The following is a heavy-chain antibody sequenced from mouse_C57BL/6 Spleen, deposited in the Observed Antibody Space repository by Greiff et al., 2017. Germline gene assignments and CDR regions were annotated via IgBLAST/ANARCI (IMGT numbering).Heavy chain of an antibody. V-gene: IGHV5-4*03. CDR3: ARHLDSSGPAWFAY. D-gene: IGHD3-2*02. J-gene: IGHJ3*01. CDR2: ISDGGSYT. Sequence: EVKLMESGGGLVKPGGSLKLSCAASGFTFSSYAMSWVRQTPEKRLEWVATISDGGSYTYYPDNVKGRFTISRDNAKNNLYLQMSHLKSEDTAMYYCARHLDSSGPAWFAYWGQGTLVTVSA. CDR1: GFTFSSYA.